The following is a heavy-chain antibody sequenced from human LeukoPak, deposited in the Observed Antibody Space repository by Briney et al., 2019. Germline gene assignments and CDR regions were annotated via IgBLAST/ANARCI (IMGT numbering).Heavy chain of an antibody. Sequence: PSETLSLTCTVSGGSISSYYWGWIRQPPGKGLEWIGSIYYSGSTYYNPSLKSRVTISVDTSKNQFSLKLSSVTAADTAVYYCARIRYFDWSCPYYFDYWGQGTLVTVSS. CDR3: ARIRYFDWSCPYYFDY. CDR2: IYYSGST. V-gene: IGHV4-39*01. CDR1: GGSISSYY. J-gene: IGHJ4*02. D-gene: IGHD3-9*01.